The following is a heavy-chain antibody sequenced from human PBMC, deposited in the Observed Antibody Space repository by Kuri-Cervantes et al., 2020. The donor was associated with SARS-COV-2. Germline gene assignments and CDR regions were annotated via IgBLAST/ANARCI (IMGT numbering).Heavy chain of an antibody. CDR1: GFTFSSDG. CDR3: EKAGDVTAALPVSYYYYCGRDV. J-gene: IGHJ6*02. CDR2: ISYDGSNK. V-gene: IGHV3-30*18. D-gene: IGHD6-13*01. Sequence: GESLKISCAASGFTFSSDGMRWVRQAPGKGLEWVAVISYDGSNKYYADSVKGRFTISRDNSKTTLYQQMNSLRAEDTTVYYCEKAGDVTAALPVSYYYYCGRDVWGQGTTVTVSS.